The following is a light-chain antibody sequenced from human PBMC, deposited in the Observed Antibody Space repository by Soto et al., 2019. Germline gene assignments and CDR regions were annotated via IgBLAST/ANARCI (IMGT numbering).Light chain of an antibody. J-gene: IGLJ1*01. V-gene: IGLV2-14*03. CDR3: NSYRTVSTDV. CDR2: DVS. Sequence: QSALTQPASVSGSPGQSITISCTGTSSDIGGYNFVSWYQHHPGKAPKLLIHDVSNRPSGVSSRFSDSKSGNTASLTISGLQAEDEADYYCNSYRTVSTDVFGTGTKLTVL. CDR1: SSDIGGYNF.